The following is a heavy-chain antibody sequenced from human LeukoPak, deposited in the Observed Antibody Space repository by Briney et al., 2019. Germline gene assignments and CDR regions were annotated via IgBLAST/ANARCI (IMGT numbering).Heavy chain of an antibody. Sequence: SETLSLTCAVYGGSFSGYYWSWIRQPPGKGLEWIGEINHSGSTNYNPSLKSRVTISVDTSKNQFSLKLSSVTAADTAVYYCARGKVVVVPALYYNGMDVWGQGTTVTVSS. CDR1: GGSFSGYY. V-gene: IGHV4-34*01. D-gene: IGHD2-2*01. CDR3: ARGKVVVVPALYYNGMDV. CDR2: INHSGST. J-gene: IGHJ6*02.